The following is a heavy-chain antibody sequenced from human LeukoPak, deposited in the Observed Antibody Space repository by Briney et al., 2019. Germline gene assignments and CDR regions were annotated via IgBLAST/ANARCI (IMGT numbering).Heavy chain of an antibody. CDR3: ARHGGGLGGRGYSYGYVHY. D-gene: IGHD5-18*01. J-gene: IGHJ4*02. CDR1: GGSISSYN. CDR2: IYYSGST. V-gene: IGHV4-59*08. Sequence: SETLSLTCTVSGGSISSYNWSWIRQPPGKGLEWIGYIYYSGSTNYNPSLKSRVTISVDTAKNQFSLKLSSVTAADTAVYYCARHGGGLGGRGYSYGYVHYWGQGTLVTVSS.